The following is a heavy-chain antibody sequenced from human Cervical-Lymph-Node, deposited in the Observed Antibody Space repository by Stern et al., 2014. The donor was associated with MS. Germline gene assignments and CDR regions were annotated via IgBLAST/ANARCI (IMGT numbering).Heavy chain of an antibody. D-gene: IGHD4-23*01. CDR3: AREHHGGNFAS. CDR2: IVPIFGRA. J-gene: IGHJ5*02. V-gene: IGHV1-69*01. Sequence: QVQLVQSGAEVRKPGSSVKVSCKASGATFSTNAISWLRQAPGQGPEWMGAIVPIFGRANYDQKLRGRLTITADESASTAYMELRSLRSEDTAVYYCAREHHGGNFASWGQGTLVTVSS. CDR1: GATFSTNA.